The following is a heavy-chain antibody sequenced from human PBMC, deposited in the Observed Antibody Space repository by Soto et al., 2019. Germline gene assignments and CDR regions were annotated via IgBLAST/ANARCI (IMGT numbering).Heavy chain of an antibody. Sequence: PSETLSLTCTVSGDSSSSHYWNWIRQPPGKGLEWIGHIYDNGNTNYNPSLRTRVTISLDTSKRQFSLRLTSVTAADTAIYFCARSTVRHAFDIWGQGTVVTVS. J-gene: IGHJ3*02. V-gene: IGHV4-59*11. CDR3: ARSTVRHAFDI. CDR1: GDSSSSHY. CDR2: IYDNGNT. D-gene: IGHD4-4*01.